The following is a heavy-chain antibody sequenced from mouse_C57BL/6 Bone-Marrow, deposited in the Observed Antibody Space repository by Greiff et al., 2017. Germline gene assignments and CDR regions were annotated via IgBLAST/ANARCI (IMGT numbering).Heavy chain of an antibody. CDR3: ARDGGTGAEYAMDY. D-gene: IGHD4-1*01. V-gene: IGHV3-5*01. Sequence: EVQLQQSGPGLVKPSQTVFLTCTVTGISITTGNYRWSWIRQFPGNKLEWIGYIYYSGTITYNPSLTSRTTITSDTPKNQFDREMNSVTAEDTATYYCARDGGTGAEYAMDYWGQGTSVTVSS. CDR2: IYYSGTI. J-gene: IGHJ4*01. CDR1: GISITTGNYR.